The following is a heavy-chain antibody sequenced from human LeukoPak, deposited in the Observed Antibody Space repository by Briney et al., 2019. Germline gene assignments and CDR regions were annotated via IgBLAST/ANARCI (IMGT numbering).Heavy chain of an antibody. Sequence: GRPLRLSCAASGFTFSSYGMHWVRQAPGKGLEWVAVIWYDGSNKYYADSVKGRFTISRDNSKNTLYLQMNSLRAEDTAVYYCASTSSWTDYWGQGTLVTVSS. CDR3: ASTSSWTDY. CDR1: GFTFSSYG. J-gene: IGHJ4*02. CDR2: IWYDGSNK. V-gene: IGHV3-33*01. D-gene: IGHD6-13*01.